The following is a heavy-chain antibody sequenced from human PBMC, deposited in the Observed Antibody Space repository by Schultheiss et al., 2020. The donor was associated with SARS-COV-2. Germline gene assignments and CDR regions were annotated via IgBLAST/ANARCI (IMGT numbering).Heavy chain of an antibody. CDR1: GFTFSSYG. CDR3: AKGSAVTTLYYYYGMDV. CDR2: ISGSGGST. J-gene: IGHJ6*02. D-gene: IGHD4-17*01. Sequence: GESLKISCAASGFTFSSYGMHWVRQATGKGLEWVSAISGSGGSTYYADSVKGRFTISRDNSKNTLYLQMNSLRAEDTAVYYCAKGSAVTTLYYYYGMDVWGQGTTVTVSS. V-gene: IGHV3-23*01.